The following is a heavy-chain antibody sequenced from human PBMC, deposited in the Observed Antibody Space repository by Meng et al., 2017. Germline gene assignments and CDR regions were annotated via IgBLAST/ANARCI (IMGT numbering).Heavy chain of an antibody. CDR1: GFTFSSYG. CDR3: AREKGATRAFDI. CDR2: INWNGGST. Sequence: GESLKISCAASGFTFSSYGMHWVRQAPGKGLEWVSGINWNGGSTGYADSVKGRFTISRDNAKHSLYLQMNSLRAEDTALYYCAREKGATRAFDIWGQGTMVTVSS. J-gene: IGHJ3*02. D-gene: IGHD1-26*01. V-gene: IGHV3-20*04.